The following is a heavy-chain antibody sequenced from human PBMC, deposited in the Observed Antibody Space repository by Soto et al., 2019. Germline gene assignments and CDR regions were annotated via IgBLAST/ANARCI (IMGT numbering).Heavy chain of an antibody. CDR3: TRSGGDSRTCFYNDSET. CDR2: IRKKANSYST. Sequence: PEGSLRLSCVPSGFTFSDHYMDWVRQAPGKGLEWVGRIRKKANSYSTESAASVKGRFTISRDDSKNSLFLQMNSLKIEDTAVYFCTRSGGDSRTCFYNDSETWG. CDR1: GFTFSDHY. J-gene: IGHJ5*01. D-gene: IGHD3-9*01. V-gene: IGHV3-72*01.